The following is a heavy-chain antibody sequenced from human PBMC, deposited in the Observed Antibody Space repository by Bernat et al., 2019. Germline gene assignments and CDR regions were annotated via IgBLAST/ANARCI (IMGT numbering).Heavy chain of an antibody. CDR2: INHSGST. V-gene: IGHV4-34*01. D-gene: IGHD2-15*01. Sequence: QVQLQQWGAGLLKPSETLSLTCAVYGGSFSGYYWSWIRQPPGKGLEWIGEINHSGSTNYNPSLKSRVTISVDTSKNQFSLKLSSVTAADTAVYYCARLCTGSGGSCYRDYWGQGTLVTVSP. J-gene: IGHJ4*02. CDR1: GGSFSGYY. CDR3: ARLCTGSGGSCYRDY.